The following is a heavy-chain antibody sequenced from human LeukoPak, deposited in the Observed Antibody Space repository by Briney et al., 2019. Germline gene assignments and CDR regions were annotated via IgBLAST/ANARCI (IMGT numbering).Heavy chain of an antibody. V-gene: IGHV3-49*04. CDR2: IRSKAYGGTT. D-gene: IGHD3-9*01. CDR1: GFTFSNAW. J-gene: IGHJ6*04. CDR3: TVRYFDWLSLYYYGMDV. Sequence: GGSLRLSCAASGFTFSNAWMSWVRQAPGKGLEWVGFIRSKAYGGTTEYAASVKGRFTISRDDSKSIAYLQMNSLKTEDTAVYYCTVRYFDWLSLYYYGMDVWGKGTTVTVSS.